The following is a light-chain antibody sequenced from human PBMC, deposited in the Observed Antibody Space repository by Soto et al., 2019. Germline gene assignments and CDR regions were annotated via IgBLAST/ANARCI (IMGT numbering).Light chain of an antibody. CDR1: QSVSSY. Sequence: EIVLTQSPATLSLSPGERATLSCRVSQSVSSYFAWYQQKPGQAPRLLIYDASNRATGIPARFSGSGSGTDFTFTISSLEPEDFAVYYCQQRGNWPLTFGQGTKVDIK. CDR3: QQRGNWPLT. J-gene: IGKJ1*01. V-gene: IGKV3-11*01. CDR2: DAS.